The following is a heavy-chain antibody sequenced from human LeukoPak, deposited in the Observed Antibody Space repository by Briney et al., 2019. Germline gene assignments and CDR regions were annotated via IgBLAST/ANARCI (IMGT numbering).Heavy chain of an antibody. D-gene: IGHD6-6*01. CDR3: ARGVAARY. Sequence: PSETLSLTCTVSGGSISSSSYYWGWIRQPPGKGLEWIGSISYSGSTYYNPSLKSRVTISVDTSKNQFSLKLSSVTAADTAVYYCARGVAARYWGQGTLVTVSS. J-gene: IGHJ4*02. CDR1: GGSISSSSYY. V-gene: IGHV4-39*07. CDR2: ISYSGST.